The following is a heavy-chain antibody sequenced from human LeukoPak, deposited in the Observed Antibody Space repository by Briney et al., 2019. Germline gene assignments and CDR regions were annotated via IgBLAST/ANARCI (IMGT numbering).Heavy chain of an antibody. D-gene: IGHD3-10*01. V-gene: IGHV4-59*01. CDR1: GGSISSYY. CDR2: IYYSGNT. Sequence: PSETLSLTCSVSGGSISSYYCNWIRQSPGKGLEWIGYIYYSGNTYYNPSLKSRVTISIDTSKNQFSLRLTSVSAADTAVYYCAGDTYGSDYWGQGILVAVSS. J-gene: IGHJ4*02. CDR3: AGDTYGSDY.